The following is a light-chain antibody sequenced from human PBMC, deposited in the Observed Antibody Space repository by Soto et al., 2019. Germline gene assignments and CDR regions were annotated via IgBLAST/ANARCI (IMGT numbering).Light chain of an antibody. J-gene: IGLJ1*01. CDR3: QTSHSGLIGLI. CDR1: GSNLGTGFD. Sequence: QPVLTQPPSVSGAPGQRVTIACTGSGSNLGTGFDVHWYRQFPGRAPKLLLSGTSHRPSGVPDRFSGSKSGTSASLAITGLQAYDEADYYCQTSHSGLIGLIFGTGTKLTVL. CDR2: GTS. V-gene: IGLV1-40*01.